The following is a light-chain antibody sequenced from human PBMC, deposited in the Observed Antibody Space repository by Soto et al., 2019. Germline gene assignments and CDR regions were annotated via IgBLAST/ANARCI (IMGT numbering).Light chain of an antibody. Sequence: SYELTQPPSVSVSPGQTARITCSGDALPQKYVCWYQQKSGQAPVLVIYDDSKRPSGIPERSSGSSSGTMATLTISGAQVEDEADYYCHSTDSSDNHRVFGGGTKVTVL. CDR1: ALPQKY. V-gene: IGLV3-10*01. CDR2: DDS. CDR3: HSTDSSDNHRV. J-gene: IGLJ2*01.